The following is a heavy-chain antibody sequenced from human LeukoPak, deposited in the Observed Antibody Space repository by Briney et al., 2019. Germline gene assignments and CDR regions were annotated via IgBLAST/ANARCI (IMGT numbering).Heavy chain of an antibody. CDR1: GFIFGDYA. CDR3: AKDMRDTSGRYYYYYNMDV. CDR2: ISGSGGST. Sequence: GGSLRLSCTGSGFIFGDYAMNWVRQAPGKGLEWVSAISGSGGSTYYADSVKGRFTISRDNSKNTLYLQMNSLRAEDTALYYCAKDMRDTSGRYYYYYNMDVWGKGTTVTVSS. V-gene: IGHV3-23*01. J-gene: IGHJ6*03. D-gene: IGHD3-22*01.